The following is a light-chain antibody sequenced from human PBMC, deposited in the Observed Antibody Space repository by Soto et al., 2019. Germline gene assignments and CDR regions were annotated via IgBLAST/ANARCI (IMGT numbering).Light chain of an antibody. CDR1: SSNIGRNT. J-gene: IGLJ1*01. V-gene: IGLV1-44*01. CDR2: TND. Sequence: QLVLTQPPSASGTPGQRVIISCSGGSSNIGRNTVNWYQHLPGTAPRLLIYTNDQRPSGVPDRFSGSKSDTSASLAISGLQSEDEADYYCAAWDDTSSFVFGTGTKLTVL. CDR3: AAWDDTSSFV.